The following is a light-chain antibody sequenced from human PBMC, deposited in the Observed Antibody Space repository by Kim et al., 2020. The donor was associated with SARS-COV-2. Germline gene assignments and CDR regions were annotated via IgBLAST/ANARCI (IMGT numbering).Light chain of an antibody. Sequence: PGPTASITCSGDKLGDKYACWYQQKPGQSPVLVIYQDSKRPSGIPERFSGSNSGNTATLTISGTQAMDEADYYCQAWDSSTGGYVFGTGTKVTVL. J-gene: IGLJ1*01. CDR2: QDS. CDR3: QAWDSSTGGYV. V-gene: IGLV3-1*01. CDR1: KLGDKY.